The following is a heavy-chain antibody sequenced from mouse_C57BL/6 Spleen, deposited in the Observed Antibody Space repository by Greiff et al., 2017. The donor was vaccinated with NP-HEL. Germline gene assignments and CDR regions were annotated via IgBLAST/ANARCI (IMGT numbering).Heavy chain of an antibody. CDR1: GYTFTDYN. Sequence: VQLQQSGPELVKPGASVKMSCKASGYTFTDYNMHWVKQSHGKSLEWIGYINPNNGGTSYNQKFKGKATLTVNKSSSTAYMELRSLTSEDSAVYYCARSHYYGKEAMDYWGQGTSVTVSS. D-gene: IGHD1-1*01. V-gene: IGHV1-22*01. J-gene: IGHJ4*01. CDR3: ARSHYYGKEAMDY. CDR2: INPNNGGT.